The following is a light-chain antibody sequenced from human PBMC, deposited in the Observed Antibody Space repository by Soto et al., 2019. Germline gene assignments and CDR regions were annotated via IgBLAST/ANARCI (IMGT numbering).Light chain of an antibody. J-gene: IGKJ5*01. Sequence: EIVVTQSPATLSVSTGERATLSCRASQSVSSNLAWYQQKPGQAPRLLIYGASTRATGIPARFSGSGSGTEFTLTISSLQSEDFAVYYCQQRSEWPLPFCQGTRLEI. CDR3: QQRSEWPLP. CDR1: QSVSSN. CDR2: GAS. V-gene: IGKV3-15*01.